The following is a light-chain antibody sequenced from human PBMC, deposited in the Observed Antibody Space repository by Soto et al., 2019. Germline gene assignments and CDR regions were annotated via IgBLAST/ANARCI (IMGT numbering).Light chain of an antibody. J-gene: IGKJ4*01. CDR1: QSVSSY. CDR2: DAS. V-gene: IGKV3-11*01. Sequence: EIVLTQSPATLSLSPGERATLSCRASQSVSSYLAWYQQKPGQAPRLLIYDASTKATGIPARFSGSGSGTDFTLTISSLEAEDFAVYYCQQRGDWPTFGGGTKVEIK. CDR3: QQRGDWPT.